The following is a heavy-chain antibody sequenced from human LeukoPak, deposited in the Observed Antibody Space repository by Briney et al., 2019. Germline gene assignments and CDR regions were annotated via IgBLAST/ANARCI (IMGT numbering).Heavy chain of an antibody. CDR2: VEHDGSRT. CDR3: ATDLG. CDR1: GFTFTSYW. J-gene: IGHJ4*02. V-gene: IGHV3-74*01. Sequence: PGGSLRLSCAASGFTFTSYWMHWVRQPPGKGLVWVSRVEHDGSRTAYADSVTGRFTISRDNARNMEYLQMNSLRAEDTAVYYCATDLGWGQGTLVTVSS. D-gene: IGHD4-17*01.